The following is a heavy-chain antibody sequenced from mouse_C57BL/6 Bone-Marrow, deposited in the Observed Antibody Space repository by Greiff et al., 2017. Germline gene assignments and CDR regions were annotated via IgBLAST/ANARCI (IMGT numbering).Heavy chain of an antibody. CDR1: GYSITSDY. Sequence: EVKVEESGPGLAKPSQTLSLTCSVTGYSITSDYWNWIRKVPGNKLEYMGYISYSGSTYYNPSLNSRISITRDTSKNQYSLQLNSVTTEDTATNYCATLYGSSLRFDVWGTGTTVTVSS. CDR2: ISYSGST. V-gene: IGHV3-8*01. J-gene: IGHJ1*03. D-gene: IGHD1-1*01. CDR3: ATLYGSSLRFDV.